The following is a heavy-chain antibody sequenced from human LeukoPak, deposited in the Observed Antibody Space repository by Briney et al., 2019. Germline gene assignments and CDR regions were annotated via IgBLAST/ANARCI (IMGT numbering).Heavy chain of an antibody. CDR1: GFTFSSYG. CDR3: ARDVRRAAAGTMKY. V-gene: IGHV3-33*01. CDR2: IWYDGSNK. J-gene: IGHJ4*02. D-gene: IGHD6-13*01. Sequence: GGSLRLSCAASGFTFSSYGMHWVRQAPGKGLEWVAVIWYDGSNKYYADSVKGRFTISRDNSKNTLYLQMNSLRAEDTAVYFCARDVRRAAAGTMKYWGQGTLVTVSS.